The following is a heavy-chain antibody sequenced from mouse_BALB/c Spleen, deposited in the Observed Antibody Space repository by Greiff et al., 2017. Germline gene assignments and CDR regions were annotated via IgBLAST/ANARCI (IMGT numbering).Heavy chain of an antibody. V-gene: IGHV1S135*01. CDR1: GYSFTDYN. D-gene: IGHD2-1*01. Sequence: EVQLQQSGPELVKPGASVKVSCKASGYSFTDYNMYWVKQSHGKSLEWIGYISCYNGATSYNQKFKGKATFTVDTSSSTAYMQFNSLTSEDSAVYYCARDGNYEIYYAMDYWGQGTSVTVSS. CDR2: ISCYNGAT. J-gene: IGHJ4*01. CDR3: ARDGNYEIYYAMDY.